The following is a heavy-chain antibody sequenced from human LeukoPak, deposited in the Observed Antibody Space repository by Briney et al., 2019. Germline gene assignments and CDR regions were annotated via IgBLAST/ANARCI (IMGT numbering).Heavy chain of an antibody. D-gene: IGHD4-17*01. CDR3: AKDRSYGDYYFDY. Sequence: GGSLRLSCAASGFTFSSYAMSWVRQAPGKGLEWVSAISGSGGSTYYADSVKGRFTISRDNSKNTLYLQMNSLGAEDTAVYYCAKDRSYGDYYFDYWGQGTLVTVSS. V-gene: IGHV3-23*01. CDR1: GFTFSSYA. J-gene: IGHJ4*02. CDR2: ISGSGGST.